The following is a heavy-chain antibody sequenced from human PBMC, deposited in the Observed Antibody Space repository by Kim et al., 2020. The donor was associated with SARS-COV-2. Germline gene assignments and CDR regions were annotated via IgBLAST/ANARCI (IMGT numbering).Heavy chain of an antibody. CDR3: ARPKGDTTSWYEPSHFDF. CDR2: ISSDAAHT. J-gene: IGHJ4*02. V-gene: IGHV3-30*04. D-gene: IGHD6-13*01. CDR1: GFTFSNFP. Sequence: GGSLRLSCAASGFTFSNFPLHWVRQAPGKGLEWVAFISSDAAHTHYADSVRGRFTISRDTSRDTLFLHMNSLRPEDSATYYCARPKGDTTSWYEPSHFDFWGQGTLVTASS.